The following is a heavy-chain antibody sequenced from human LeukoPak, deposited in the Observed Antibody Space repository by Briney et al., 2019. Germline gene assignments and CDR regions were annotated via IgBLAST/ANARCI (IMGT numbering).Heavy chain of an antibody. Sequence: GASVKVSCKASGYTFTSYYMHWVRQAPGQGLEWMGWINPNSGGTNYAQKFQGRVTMTRDTSISTAYMELSRLRSDDTAVYYCARDPYYYDSSGYYSYQHFDYWGQGTLVTVSS. CDR3: ARDPYYYDSSGYYSYQHFDY. CDR2: INPNSGGT. CDR1: GYTFTSYY. V-gene: IGHV1-2*02. J-gene: IGHJ4*02. D-gene: IGHD3-22*01.